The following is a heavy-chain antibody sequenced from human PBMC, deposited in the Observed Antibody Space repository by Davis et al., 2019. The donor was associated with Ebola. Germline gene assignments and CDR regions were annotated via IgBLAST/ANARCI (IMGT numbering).Heavy chain of an antibody. D-gene: IGHD4-17*01. CDR2: IKSKTDGGTT. V-gene: IGHV3-15*01. CDR1: GFTFSNAW. J-gene: IGHJ4*02. CDR3: TTPRPYGDYLGFSSH. Sequence: GGSLRLSCAASGFTFSNAWMSWVRQAPGKGLEWVGRIKSKTDGGTTDYAAPVKGRFTISRDDSKNTLYLQMNSLKTEDTAVYYCTTPRPYGDYLGFSSHWGQGTLVTVSS.